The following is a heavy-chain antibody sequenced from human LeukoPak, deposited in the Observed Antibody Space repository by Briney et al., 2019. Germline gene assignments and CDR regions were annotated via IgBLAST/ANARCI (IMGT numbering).Heavy chain of an antibody. D-gene: IGHD2-2*01. J-gene: IGHJ5*02. CDR3: ARAPGLCSSTSCRGDWFDP. CDR1: GYTFTGYY. V-gene: IGHV1-2*02. CDR2: INPNSGGT. Sequence: ASVKVSCKASGYTFTGYYMHWVRQAPGQGLEWMGWINPNSGGTNYAQKFQGRVTMTRDTSISTAYMELSRLRSDDTAVYYCARAPGLCSSTSCRGDWFDPWGQGTLVTVSS.